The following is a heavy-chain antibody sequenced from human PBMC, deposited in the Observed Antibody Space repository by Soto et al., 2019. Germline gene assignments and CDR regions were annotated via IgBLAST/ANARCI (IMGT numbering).Heavy chain of an antibody. V-gene: IGHV1-8*02. CDR1: GYTFTSYD. J-gene: IGHJ4*02. CDR2: MNRNSGNT. D-gene: IGHD6-19*01. Sequence: ASVKVSCKASGYTFTSYDINWVRQATGQGLEWMGWMNRNSGNTGYAQKFQGRVTMTRNTSISTAYMELSSLRSEGTALYYCARGSYSSGWYYWGQGTLVTVSS. CDR3: ARGSYSSGWYY.